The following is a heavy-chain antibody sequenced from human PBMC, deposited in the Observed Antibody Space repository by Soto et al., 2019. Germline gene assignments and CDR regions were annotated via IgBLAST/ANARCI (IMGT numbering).Heavy chain of an antibody. CDR1: GGSVSSGSYY. Sequence: QVQLQESGPGLVKPSETLSLTCTVSGGSVSSGSYYWSWIRQPPGKGLEWIGYIYYSGSTNYNPALKRRVTISVDTSKNQFSLKLGSVTAADTAVYYCASSGGYPWRWFAPWGPGTLVTVSS. CDR2: IYYSGST. V-gene: IGHV4-61*01. D-gene: IGHD3-16*02. J-gene: IGHJ5*02. CDR3: ASSGGYPWRWFAP.